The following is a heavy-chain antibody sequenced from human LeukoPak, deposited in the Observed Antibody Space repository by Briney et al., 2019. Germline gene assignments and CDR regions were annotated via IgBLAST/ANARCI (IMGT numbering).Heavy chain of an antibody. CDR2: ISSSSSCI. Sequence: PGGSLRLSCAASGFTFSSYSMNWVRQAPGKGLEWVSSISSSSSCIYYADSVKGRFTISRDNAKNSLYLQMNSLRAEDTAVYYCARGGYCSGGSCKYYFDYWGQGTLVTVSS. V-gene: IGHV3-21*01. CDR3: ARGGYCSGGSCKYYFDY. D-gene: IGHD2-15*01. J-gene: IGHJ4*02. CDR1: GFTFSSYS.